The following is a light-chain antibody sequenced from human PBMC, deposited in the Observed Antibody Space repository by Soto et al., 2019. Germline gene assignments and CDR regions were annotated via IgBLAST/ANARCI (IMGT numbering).Light chain of an antibody. Sequence: QSALTQPPSVSGSPGQSITIPCTGISSDVGSSDLVSWYQQHPGRAPKLMIYDASKRPSGVSNRFAGSKSGNTASLTIAGLQAEDDADYYCCSYSGSITWVFGGGTKLTVL. J-gene: IGLJ3*02. V-gene: IGLV2-23*01. CDR3: CSYSGSITWV. CDR2: DAS. CDR1: SSDVGSSDL.